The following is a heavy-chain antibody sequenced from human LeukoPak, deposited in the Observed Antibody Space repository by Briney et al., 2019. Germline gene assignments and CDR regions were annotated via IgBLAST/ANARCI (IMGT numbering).Heavy chain of an antibody. Sequence: SVKVSCKASGGTFSSYATSWVRQAPGQGVEWVGGIIPIFGTANYAQKFQGRVTITTDESTSTAYMELSSLRSEDTAVYYCAREPLQTYYYGSGSYDWGQGTLVTVSS. CDR1: GGTFSSYA. J-gene: IGHJ4*02. V-gene: IGHV1-69*05. D-gene: IGHD3-10*01. CDR2: IIPIFGTA. CDR3: AREPLQTYYYGSGSYD.